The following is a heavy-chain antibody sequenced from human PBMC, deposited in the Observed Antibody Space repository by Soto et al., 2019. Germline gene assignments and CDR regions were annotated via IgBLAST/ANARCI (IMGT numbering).Heavy chain of an antibody. CDR1: GFTFSSYG. J-gene: IGHJ4*02. CDR3: AKDIAAAGPPGFDY. Sequence: QVQLVESGGGVVQPGRSLRLSCAASGFTFSSYGMHWVRQAPGKGLEWVAVIWYDGSNKYYADSVKGRFTISRDNSKNTVYLQMNSLRAEDTAVYYCAKDIAAAGPPGFDYWGQGTLVTVSS. CDR2: IWYDGSNK. V-gene: IGHV3-33*06. D-gene: IGHD6-13*01.